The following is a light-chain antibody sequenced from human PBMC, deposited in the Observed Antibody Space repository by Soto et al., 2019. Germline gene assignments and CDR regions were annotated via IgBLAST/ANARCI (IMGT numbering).Light chain of an antibody. V-gene: IGKV3-15*01. J-gene: IGKJ2*01. CDR3: QQYDKLPPYT. Sequence: EVVMTQSPATLSVSPGERATLSCRASQSVGSELAWYQQKPGQAPRLLIYGSSTRSTGVPARFSGSGSGTDFTLTISSLQSEDFAVYYCQQYDKLPPYTFGQGTKLEIK. CDR1: QSVGSE. CDR2: GSS.